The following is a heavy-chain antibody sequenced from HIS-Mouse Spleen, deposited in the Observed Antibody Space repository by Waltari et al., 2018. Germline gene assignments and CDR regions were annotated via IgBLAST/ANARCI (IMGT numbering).Heavy chain of an antibody. CDR2: IYYSGST. Sequence: QLQLPESGPGLVKPSETLSLTCTVLGCPISSSSYYWGWLRQPPGKGLEWIGSIYYSGSTYYHPSLKSRVTISVDTSKNQFSLKLSSVTAADTAVYYCAREIPYSSSWYDWYVDLWGRGTLVTVSS. V-gene: IGHV4-39*07. D-gene: IGHD6-13*01. CDR3: AREIPYSSSWYDWYVDL. CDR1: GCPISSSSYY. J-gene: IGHJ2*01.